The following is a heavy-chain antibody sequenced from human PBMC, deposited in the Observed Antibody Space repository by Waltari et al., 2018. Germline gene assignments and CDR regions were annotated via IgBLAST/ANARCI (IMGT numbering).Heavy chain of an antibody. V-gene: IGHV1-69*12. J-gene: IGHJ6*03. D-gene: IGHD2-15*01. CDR1: GGTFSSYA. CDR3: ASVGYCSGGSCYSENYYYYYMDV. CDR2: IIPIFGTA. Sequence: QVQLVQSGAEVKKPGSSVKVSCKASGGTFSSYAISWVRQAPGQGPEWLGGIIPIFGTANYAQKFQGRVTITADESTSTAYMELSSLRSEDTAVYYCASVGYCSGGSCYSENYYYYYMDVWGKGTTVTISS.